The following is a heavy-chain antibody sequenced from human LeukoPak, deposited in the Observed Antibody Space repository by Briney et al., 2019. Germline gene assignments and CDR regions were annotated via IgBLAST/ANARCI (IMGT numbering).Heavy chain of an antibody. CDR1: GFTFSNYW. Sequence: GGSLRLSCAASGFTFSNYWMHWVRQGPGKGLVWVSRLNSDGRTTTYADSVKGRFTISRDNAKNTLYLQMNSLRAEDTAVYYCARGSDETVTISGWFDLWGQGTLVTVSS. J-gene: IGHJ5*02. V-gene: IGHV3-74*03. D-gene: IGHD4-17*01. CDR2: LNSDGRTT. CDR3: ARGSDETVTISGWFDL.